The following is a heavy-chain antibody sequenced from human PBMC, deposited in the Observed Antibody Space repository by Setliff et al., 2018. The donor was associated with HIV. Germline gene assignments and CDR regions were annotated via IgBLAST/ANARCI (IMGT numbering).Heavy chain of an antibody. CDR3: ARGGYGSGNAYYFAD. J-gene: IGHJ4*02. V-gene: IGHV4-4*07. CDR2: IQTSEGT. Sequence: ASETLSLTCTVSGGSISTDYWTWVRQSAGKGLEWIGRIQTSEGTKYNPSLNSRVTVSIDTPKNQFSLDLTSVTAADTAVYYCARGGYGSGNAYYFADWGQGTLVTVSS. D-gene: IGHD3-10*01. CDR1: GGSISTDY.